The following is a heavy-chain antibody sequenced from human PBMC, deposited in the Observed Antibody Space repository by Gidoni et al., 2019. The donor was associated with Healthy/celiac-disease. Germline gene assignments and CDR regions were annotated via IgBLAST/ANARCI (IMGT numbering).Heavy chain of an antibody. D-gene: IGHD3-22*01. Sequence: QLQLQESGPGLVKPSETLSLTCTVSGGSISSSSYYWGWIRQPPGKGLEWIGSIYYSGSTYYNPSLKSRVTISVDTSKNQFSLKLSSVTAADTAVYYCAREYYYDSSGPTPPGAFDIWGQGTMVTVSS. J-gene: IGHJ3*02. CDR3: AREYYYDSSGPTPPGAFDI. CDR2: IYYSGST. CDR1: GGSISSSSYY. V-gene: IGHV4-39*02.